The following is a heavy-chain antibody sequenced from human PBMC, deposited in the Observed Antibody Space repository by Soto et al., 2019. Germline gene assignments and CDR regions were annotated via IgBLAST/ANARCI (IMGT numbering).Heavy chain of an antibody. CDR3: ARASGSNWGDTLDKDAFDI. D-gene: IGHD7-27*01. CDR1: GDSVSSNSAA. V-gene: IGHV6-1*01. J-gene: IGHJ3*02. CDR2: TYYRSKWYN. Sequence: PSQTLSLTCAISGDSVSSNSAAWNWIRQSPSRGLEWLGRTYYRSKWYNDYAVSVKSRITINPDTSKNQFSLQLNSVTREDTAVYYCARASGSNWGDTLDKDAFDIWGQGTMVTVSS.